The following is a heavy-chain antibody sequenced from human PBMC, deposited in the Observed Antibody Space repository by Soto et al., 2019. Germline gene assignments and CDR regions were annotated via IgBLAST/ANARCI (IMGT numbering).Heavy chain of an antibody. V-gene: IGHV1-2*04. CDR3: ARSAGDSSGYYYSYGMDV. Sequence: GASVKVSCKASGYTFTGYYMHWVRQAPGQGLEWMGWINPNSGGTNYAQKFQGWVTMTRDTSISTAYMELSRLRSDDTAVYYCARSAGDSSGYYYSYGMDVWGQGTTVTVSS. CDR1: GYTFTGYY. D-gene: IGHD3-22*01. CDR2: INPNSGGT. J-gene: IGHJ6*02.